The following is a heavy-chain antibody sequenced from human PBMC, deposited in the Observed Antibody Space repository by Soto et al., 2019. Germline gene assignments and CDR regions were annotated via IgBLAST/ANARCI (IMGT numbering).Heavy chain of an antibody. CDR1: GGSISSGGYY. V-gene: IGHV4-31*03. D-gene: IGHD3-3*01. CDR3: AIAERSDYDFWSPRGYYFDY. Sequence: QVQLQESGPGLVKPSQTLSLTCTVSGGSISSGGYYWSWIRQHPGKGLEWIGYIYYSGSTYYNPSLKSRVTISVNTSKNQSSLKLSSVTAADTAVYYCAIAERSDYDFWSPRGYYFDYWGQGTLVTVSS. J-gene: IGHJ4*02. CDR2: IYYSGST.